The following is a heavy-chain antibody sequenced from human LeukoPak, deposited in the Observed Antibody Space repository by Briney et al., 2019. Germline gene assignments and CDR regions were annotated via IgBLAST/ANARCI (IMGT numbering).Heavy chain of an antibody. CDR3: ARGADSSGYYSIFYFDY. CDR2: IYYSGST. J-gene: IGHJ4*02. V-gene: IGHV4-59*01. Sequence: SETLSLTCTVSGGSISSYYWNWIRQPPGEGLEWIGYIYYSGSTNYNPSLKSRVTISVDTSKNQFSLKLSSVTAADTAVYYCARGADSSGYYSIFYFDYWGQGTLVTVSS. CDR1: GGSISSYY. D-gene: IGHD3-22*01.